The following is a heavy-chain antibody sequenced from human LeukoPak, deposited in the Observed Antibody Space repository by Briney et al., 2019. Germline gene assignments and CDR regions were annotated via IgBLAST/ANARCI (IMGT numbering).Heavy chain of an antibody. Sequence: ASETLSLTCTVSGGSVSSGSYYWGWIRQPPGKGLEWIGYIYYSGSTNYNPSLKSRVTISVDTSKNQFSLKLSSVTAADTAVYYCARVSGITIFGVVRLNWYFDLWGRGTLVTVSS. V-gene: IGHV4-61*01. CDR2: IYYSGST. CDR1: GGSVSSGSYY. J-gene: IGHJ2*01. CDR3: ARVSGITIFGVVRLNWYFDL. D-gene: IGHD3-3*01.